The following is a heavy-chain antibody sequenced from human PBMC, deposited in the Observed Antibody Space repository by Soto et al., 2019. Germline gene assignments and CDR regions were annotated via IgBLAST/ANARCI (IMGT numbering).Heavy chain of an antibody. CDR2: IHNSGSA. CDR1: GASIYNGGYF. CDR3: ASGPTAEKVDS. V-gene: IGHV4-30-4*01. Sequence: QVQLQESGPGLVRPSQTLSLPCSVSGASIYNGGYFWSWIRQSPGKGLEWIGHIHNSGSAYNIPSLNSRFTISADTSRNQFSLALTSVTATDTAMYYCASGPTAEKVDSWGQGILVTVSS. J-gene: IGHJ4*02.